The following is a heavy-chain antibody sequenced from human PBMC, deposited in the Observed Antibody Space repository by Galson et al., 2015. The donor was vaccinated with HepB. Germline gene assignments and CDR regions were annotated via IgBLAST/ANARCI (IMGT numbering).Heavy chain of an antibody. Sequence: SLRLSCAASGFIFSSYAMHWVRQAPGKGLEWVAVISYDGSKKYYADSVKGRFAISRDNSKNTLYLQMDSLRVEDTAVYYCARGDVSDYVPTPFDSWGQGTLVTVSS. V-gene: IGHV3-30*09. CDR3: ARGDVSDYVPTPFDS. CDR2: ISYDGSKK. D-gene: IGHD1-26*01. CDR1: GFIFSSYA. J-gene: IGHJ4*02.